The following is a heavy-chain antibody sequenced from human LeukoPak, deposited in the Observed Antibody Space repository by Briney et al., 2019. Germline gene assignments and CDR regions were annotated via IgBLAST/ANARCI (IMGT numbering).Heavy chain of an antibody. D-gene: IGHD5-12*01. V-gene: IGHV1-46*01. CDR1: GYTFTSYY. CDR3: ARMGGATIGGPPLDY. Sequence: ASVKVSCKASGYTFTSYYMHWVRQAPGQGLEWMGIINPSGGSTSYAQKFQGRVTMTRDTSTSTVYMELSSLRSEDTAVYYCARMGGATIGGPPLDYWGQGTLVTVSS. J-gene: IGHJ4*02. CDR2: INPSGGST.